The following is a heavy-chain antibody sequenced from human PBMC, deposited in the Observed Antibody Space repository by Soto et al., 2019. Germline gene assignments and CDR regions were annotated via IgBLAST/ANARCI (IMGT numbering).Heavy chain of an antibody. V-gene: IGHV4-61*08. J-gene: IGHJ5*02. CDR1: GGSISSGGYY. Sequence: SETLSLTCTVSGGSISSGGYYWNWIRQHPGKGLEWIGYIYYSGSTNYNPSLKSRVTISVDTSKNQFSLKLSSVTAADTAVYYCARQWCSSTSCYGGNWFDPWGQGTLVTVSS. CDR3: ARQWCSSTSCYGGNWFDP. CDR2: IYYSGST. D-gene: IGHD2-2*01.